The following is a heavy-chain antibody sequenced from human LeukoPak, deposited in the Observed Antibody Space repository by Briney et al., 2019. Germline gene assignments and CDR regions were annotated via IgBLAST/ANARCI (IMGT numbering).Heavy chain of an antibody. CDR2: ISGTGDT. J-gene: IGHJ4*02. Sequence: GGSLRLSCAASGFTFGSTDMTWVRQAPGKGLEWLSTISGTGDTYYADSVRGRFTISRDNSKTTLNLQMNSLRAEDTATYYCAKNSGIWSFWGQGALVTVSS. V-gene: IGHV3-23*01. D-gene: IGHD1-26*01. CDR3: AKNSGIWSF. CDR1: GFTFGSTD.